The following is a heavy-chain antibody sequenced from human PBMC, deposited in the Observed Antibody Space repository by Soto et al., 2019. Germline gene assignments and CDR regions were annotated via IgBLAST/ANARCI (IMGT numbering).Heavy chain of an antibody. Sequence: ASVKVSCKASGYTFTSYYVHWVRQAPGQGLEWMGIINPSGGGANFAQKFQGRVTMTRDTSTTTVYMELSSLRSEDTAVYYCARGYQLLSYFAFWGQGSLVTVSS. CDR2: INPSGGGA. CDR1: GYTFTSYY. J-gene: IGHJ4*02. CDR3: ARGYQLLSYFAF. D-gene: IGHD2-2*01. V-gene: IGHV1-46*01.